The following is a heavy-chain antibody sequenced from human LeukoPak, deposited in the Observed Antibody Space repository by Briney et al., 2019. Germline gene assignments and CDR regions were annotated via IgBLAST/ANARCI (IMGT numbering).Heavy chain of an antibody. CDR1: GFTFSAYA. V-gene: IGHV3-64D*09. D-gene: IGHD3-10*01. J-gene: IGHJ4*02. CDR2: ISSNGGSS. CDR3: VKGMVRGVIFFDY. Sequence: GGSLRLSCSASGFTFSAYAMYWVRQAPGKGLEYVSGISSNGGSSFYADSVKGRFTISRDNSKNTLYLQMSSLRAEDTAVYYCVKGMVRGVIFFDYWGQGTLVTVSS.